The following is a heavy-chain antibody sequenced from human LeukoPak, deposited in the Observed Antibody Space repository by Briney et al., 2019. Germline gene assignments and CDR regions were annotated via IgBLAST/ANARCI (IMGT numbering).Heavy chain of an antibody. CDR1: GFTFDDYA. J-gene: IGHJ6*03. D-gene: IGHD3-10*01. CDR2: ISWNSGSI. V-gene: IGHV3-9*01. CDR3: AKVPPPNLWFGEFDYYYMDV. Sequence: PGGSLRLSCAASGFTFDDYAMHWVRQAPGKGLEWVSGISWNSGSIGYADSVRGRFTISRDNSKNTLYLQMNSLRAEDTAVYYCAKVPPPNLWFGEFDYYYMDVWGKGTTVTISS.